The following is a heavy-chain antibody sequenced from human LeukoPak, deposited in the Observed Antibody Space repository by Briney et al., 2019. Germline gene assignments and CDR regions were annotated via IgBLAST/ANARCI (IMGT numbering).Heavy chain of an antibody. CDR2: IYYSGST. Sequence: PSETLSLTCTVSGGSISSGGYSWSWIRQHPGKGLEWIGYIYYSGSTYYNPSLKSRVTISVDTSKNQFSLKLSSVTAADTAVYYCARFPYYDFWSGYYTNDAFDIWGQGTMVTVSS. CDR1: GGSISSGGYS. CDR3: ARFPYYDFWSGYYTNDAFDI. D-gene: IGHD3-3*01. V-gene: IGHV4-31*03. J-gene: IGHJ3*02.